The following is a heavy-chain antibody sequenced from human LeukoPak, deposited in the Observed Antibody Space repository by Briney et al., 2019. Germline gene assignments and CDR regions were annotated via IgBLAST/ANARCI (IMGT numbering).Heavy chain of an antibody. CDR1: GYTFTTHD. CDR2: VSPNSGKT. V-gene: IGHV1-8*02. CDR3: VRGYFNWNYAGVGEYYYMDV. J-gene: IGHJ6*03. D-gene: IGHD1-7*01. Sequence: ASVKVSCKASGYTFTTHDMHWVRQASGQGLEWMGWVSPNSGKTAYAQKFQDRVTMTRDTSISTGYMELSSLRSEDTAVYYCVRGYFNWNYAGVGEYYYMDVWGKGTTVTVS.